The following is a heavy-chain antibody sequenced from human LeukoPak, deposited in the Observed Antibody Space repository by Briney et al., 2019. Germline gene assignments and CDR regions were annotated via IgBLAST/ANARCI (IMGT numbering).Heavy chain of an antibody. CDR2: ISGSGST. Sequence: GGSLRLSCAASGFTFSSYAMSWVRQAPGKGLEWVSAISGSGSTYYADSVKGRFTISRDNSKNTLYLQMNSLRAEDTAVYYCAKDLPDIVVVVAATQGDYWGQGTLVTVSS. CDR3: AKDLPDIVVVVAATQGDY. CDR1: GFTFSSYA. D-gene: IGHD2-15*01. V-gene: IGHV3-23*01. J-gene: IGHJ4*02.